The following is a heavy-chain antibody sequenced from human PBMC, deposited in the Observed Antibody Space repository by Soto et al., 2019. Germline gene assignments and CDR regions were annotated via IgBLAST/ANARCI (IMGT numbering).Heavy chain of an antibody. CDR2: INAGNGNT. Sequence: QVQLVQSGAEVKKPGASVKVSCKASGYTFTSYAMHWVRQAPGQRLEWMGWINAGNGNTKYSQKFQGRVTITRDTXXSXAXXELSSLRSEDTAVYYCARFIVVPAASYYYYYGMDVWGQGTTVTVSS. V-gene: IGHV1-3*01. J-gene: IGHJ6*02. CDR3: ARFIVVPAASYYYYYGMDV. CDR1: GYTFTSYA. D-gene: IGHD2-2*01.